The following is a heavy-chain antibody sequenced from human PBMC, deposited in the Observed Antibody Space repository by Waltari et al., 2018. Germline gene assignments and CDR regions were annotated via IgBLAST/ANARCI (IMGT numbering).Heavy chain of an antibody. V-gene: IGHV3-7*04. J-gene: IGHJ4*02. D-gene: IGHD3-16*01. Sequence: EVELVESGGGLVQPGGSLRPPCAAPGFTLSGSWMSWVRQGQGKGLEWVSNTKYDGSEKYYVDSVKCRFTISRDNAKNSLYLQMNSLGDEDTALYYCVRNRVFNWAVDLWGQGTLVTVSS. CDR1: GFTLSGSW. CDR2: TKYDGSEK. CDR3: VRNRVFNWAVDL.